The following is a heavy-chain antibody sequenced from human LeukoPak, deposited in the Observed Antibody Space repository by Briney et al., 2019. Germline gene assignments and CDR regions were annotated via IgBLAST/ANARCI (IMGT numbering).Heavy chain of an antibody. V-gene: IGHV4-39*01. D-gene: IGHD6-6*01. CDR1: GGSLSSSSYY. CDR2: IYYSGST. J-gene: IGHJ5*02. CDR3: ARGVLDSGSSGLVCFDP. Sequence: SETLSLTCTVSGGSLSSSSYYWGWIRQPPGKGLEWIGSIYYSGSTYYNPSLKSRVTISVDTSKNQFSLKLSSVIAADTAVYHCARGVLDSGSSGLVCFDPWGQGALVTVSS.